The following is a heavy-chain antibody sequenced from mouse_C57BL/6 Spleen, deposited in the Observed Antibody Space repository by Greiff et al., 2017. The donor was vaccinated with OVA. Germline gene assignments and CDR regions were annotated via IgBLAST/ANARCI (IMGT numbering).Heavy chain of an antibody. CDR1: GYTFTSYW. CDR3: ARSGTEVYFDY. D-gene: IGHD4-1*01. Sequence: QVQLKQPGAELVRPGSSVKLSCKASGYTFTSYWMDWVKQRPGQGLEWIGNIYPSDSETHYNQKFKDKATLTVDKSSSTAYMQLSSLTSEDSAVYYCARSGTEVYFDYWGQGTTLTVSS. V-gene: IGHV1-61*01. CDR2: IYPSDSET. J-gene: IGHJ2*01.